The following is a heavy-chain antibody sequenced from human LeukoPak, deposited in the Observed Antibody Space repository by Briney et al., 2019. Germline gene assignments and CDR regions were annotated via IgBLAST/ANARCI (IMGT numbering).Heavy chain of an antibody. CDR2: IYYTGNT. D-gene: IGHD6-19*01. CDR1: GGSIDSSSYY. CDR3: ARDSSGWTHYFDH. V-gene: IGHV4-39*07. Sequence: SETLSLTCTVSGGSIDSSSYYWGWIRQPPGKGLEWIGSIYYTGNTYYKPSLESRVTISVDTSKNQFSLKLSSVTAADTAVYYCARDSSGWTHYFDHWGQGTLVTVSS. J-gene: IGHJ4*02.